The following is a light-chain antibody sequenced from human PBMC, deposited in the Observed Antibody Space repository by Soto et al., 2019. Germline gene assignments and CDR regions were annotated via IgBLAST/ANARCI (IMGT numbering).Light chain of an antibody. CDR2: DAS. J-gene: IGKJ2*02. Sequence: EIVLTQSTATLSLSPGERATLSCRASQSVSSYLAWYQQKPGQAPMLLIYDASNRATGIPARFSGSGSGTDFTLTISSLEPEDFAVYYCQQRSTWMCTFGEGTKLEIK. CDR3: QQRSTWMCT. CDR1: QSVSSY. V-gene: IGKV3-11*01.